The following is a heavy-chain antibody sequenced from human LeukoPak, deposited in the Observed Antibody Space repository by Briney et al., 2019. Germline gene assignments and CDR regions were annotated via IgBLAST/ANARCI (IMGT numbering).Heavy chain of an antibody. V-gene: IGHV1-2*06. Sequence: ASVKVSCKASGYTFTGYYMHWVRQAPGQGLEWMGRINPNGGGTNYAQKFQGRVTMTRDTSISTAYMELSRLRSDDTAVYYCASQETYYYDSSGYWISDYWGQGTLVTVSS. CDR1: GYTFTGYY. J-gene: IGHJ4*02. D-gene: IGHD3-22*01. CDR3: ASQETYYYDSSGYWISDY. CDR2: INPNGGGT.